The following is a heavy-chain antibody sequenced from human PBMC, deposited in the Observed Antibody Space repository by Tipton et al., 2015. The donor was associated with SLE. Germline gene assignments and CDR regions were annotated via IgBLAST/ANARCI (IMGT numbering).Heavy chain of an antibody. CDR2: ISYDGSNK. Sequence: SLRLSCAASGFTFSSYAMHWVRQAPGKGLEWVAVISYDGSNKYYADSVKGRFTISRDNSKNTLYLQMNSLRAEDAAVYYCAREGHRTDAFDIWGQGTTVTVSS. V-gene: IGHV3-30-3*01. D-gene: IGHD1-14*01. J-gene: IGHJ3*02. CDR1: GFTFSSYA. CDR3: AREGHRTDAFDI.